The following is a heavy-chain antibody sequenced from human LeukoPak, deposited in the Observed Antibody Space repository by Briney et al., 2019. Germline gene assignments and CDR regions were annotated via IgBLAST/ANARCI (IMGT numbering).Heavy chain of an antibody. CDR3: AINGGGDSGYGNFDY. CDR1: GFTFDDYA. V-gene: IGHV3-9*01. CDR2: INWNSDSI. Sequence: GGSLGLSCAVSGFTFDDYAMHWVRHVPGKGLEWVSGINWNSDSIGYADSVKGRFTTSRDNAKNSLYLQMNSLRAEDTAFYYCAINGGGDSGYGNFDYWGQGTLVTVSS. D-gene: IGHD5-12*01. J-gene: IGHJ4*02.